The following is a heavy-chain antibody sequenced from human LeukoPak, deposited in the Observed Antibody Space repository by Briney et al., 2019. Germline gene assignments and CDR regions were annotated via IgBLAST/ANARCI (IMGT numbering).Heavy chain of an antibody. CDR3: ARGFTTTKKQNAFDT. Sequence: SVKVSCKASGGTFSGYAISWVRQAPGQGLEWMGRIIPIFGTANYAQKFQGRVTITTDESTRTAYMELSSLRSEDTAVYYCARGFTTTKKQNAFDTWGQGTMVTVSS. CDR1: GGTFSGYA. D-gene: IGHD3-22*01. V-gene: IGHV1-69*05. CDR2: IIPIFGTA. J-gene: IGHJ3*02.